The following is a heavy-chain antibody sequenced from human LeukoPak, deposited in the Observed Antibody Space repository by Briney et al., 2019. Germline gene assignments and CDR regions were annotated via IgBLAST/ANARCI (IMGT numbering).Heavy chain of an antibody. Sequence: AETLSLTCTVSGGSITSYYWAWLRQPPGKGLEWIGYLYYSGYSNYNPSLKSRVSMSVDTSKNQFSLKLTSVTAADTAVYYCARHSIASDGARLFDYWGRGTLVTVS. D-gene: IGHD2-21*01. CDR2: LYYSGYS. J-gene: IGHJ4*02. CDR3: ARHSIASDGARLFDY. V-gene: IGHV4-59*08. CDR1: GGSITSYY.